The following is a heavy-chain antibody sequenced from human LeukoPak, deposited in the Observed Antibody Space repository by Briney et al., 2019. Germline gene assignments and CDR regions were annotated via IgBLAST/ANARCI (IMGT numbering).Heavy chain of an antibody. Sequence: PSETLSLTCAVYGGSFSGYYWSWIRQPPGKGLEWIGEINHRGSTNYNPSLKSRVTISVDTSKNQFSLKLSSVTAADTAVYYCARGDWINWFDPWGQGTLVTVSS. CDR3: ARGDWINWFDP. V-gene: IGHV4-34*01. D-gene: IGHD3/OR15-3a*01. CDR2: INHRGST. J-gene: IGHJ5*02. CDR1: GGSFSGYY.